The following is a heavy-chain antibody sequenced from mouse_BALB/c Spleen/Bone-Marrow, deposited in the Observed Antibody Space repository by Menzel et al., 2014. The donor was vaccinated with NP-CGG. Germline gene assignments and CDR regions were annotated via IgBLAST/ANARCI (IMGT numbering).Heavy chain of an antibody. V-gene: IGHV1S81*02. CDR2: INPSNGGT. CDR3: TRRSLLSDYYSMDY. CDR1: GYTFTSYY. Sequence: LVESGAELVKPGASVKLSCKASGYTFTSYYLYWVKQRPGQGLEWIGEINPSNGGTNFNERFKSKASLTVDKSSSTAYMQLNSLTSEGSAVYYCTRRSLLSDYYSMDYWGQGTSVTVSS. D-gene: IGHD2-10*01. J-gene: IGHJ4*01.